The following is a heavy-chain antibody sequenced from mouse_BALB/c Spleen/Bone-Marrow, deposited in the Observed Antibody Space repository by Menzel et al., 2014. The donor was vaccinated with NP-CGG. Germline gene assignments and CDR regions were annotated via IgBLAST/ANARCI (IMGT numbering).Heavy chain of an antibody. D-gene: IGHD1-1*01. CDR1: GFSLTDYG. J-gene: IGHJ4*01. V-gene: IGHV2-6-5*01. Sequence: QVQLKESGPGLVAPSQSLSITCTVSGFSLTDYGVGWIRQPPGKGLEWLGVIWGGGNIYYNSALKSRLSISKDNSKSQVFLKMNSLQTDDTAMYYCTKQIYYYGSSSYYAMDYWGQGTLVTVSS. CDR2: IWGGGNI. CDR3: TKQIYYYGSSSYYAMDY.